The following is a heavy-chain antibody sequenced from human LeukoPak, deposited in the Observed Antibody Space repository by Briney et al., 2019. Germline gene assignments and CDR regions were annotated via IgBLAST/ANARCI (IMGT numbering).Heavy chain of an antibody. CDR1: GGTFSSYA. D-gene: IGHD3-9*01. CDR3: ARHTIGAFDI. CDR2: IIPIFGTA. J-gene: IGHJ3*02. V-gene: IGHV1-69*06. Sequence: SVKVSCKASGGTFSSYAISWVRQAPGQGLEWMGGIIPIFGTANYAQKFQGRATITADKSTSTAYMELSSLRSEDTAVYYCARHTIGAFDIWGQGTMVTVSS.